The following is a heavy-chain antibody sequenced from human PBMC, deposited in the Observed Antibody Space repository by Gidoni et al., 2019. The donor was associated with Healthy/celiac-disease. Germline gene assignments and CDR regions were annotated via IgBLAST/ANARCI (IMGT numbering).Heavy chain of an antibody. CDR3: ARRAYDGASGY. CDR1: GYRFTSYW. CDR2: IDPSVSYT. D-gene: IGHD1-26*01. J-gene: IGHJ4*02. V-gene: IGHV5-10-1*03. Sequence: EVQLVQSGAEGKTPGASLMISWTGSGYRFTSYWSSWVSQMPGKGLEWMGRIDPSVSYTNSSPSFQGHGTISADKSISTAYLQWSSLKASDTAMYYCARRAYDGASGYWGQGTLVTVSS.